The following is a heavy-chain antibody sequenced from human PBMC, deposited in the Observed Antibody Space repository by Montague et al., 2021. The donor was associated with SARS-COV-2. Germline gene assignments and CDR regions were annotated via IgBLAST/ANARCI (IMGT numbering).Heavy chain of an antibody. CDR3: ARMRVQHAGMDV. Sequence: SETLSLTCTVSGGSISRYYWNWIRQSPGKGLECIGYIYYTGSTSFSPSLNSRVSISVDTSNNQFSLRLSSVTSANTAVYYCARMRVQHAGMDVWGQGTTVTVSS. D-gene: IGHD3-3*01. CDR2: IYYTGST. V-gene: IGHV4-59*01. J-gene: IGHJ6*02. CDR1: GGSISRYY.